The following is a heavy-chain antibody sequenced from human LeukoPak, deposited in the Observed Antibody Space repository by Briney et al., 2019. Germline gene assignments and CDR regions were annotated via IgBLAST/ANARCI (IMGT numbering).Heavy chain of an antibody. CDR1: GGTFSSYA. CDR2: IIPIFGTA. Sequence: SVKVSCKASGGTFSSYAISWVRQAPGQGLEWMGRIIPIFGTANYAQKFQGRVTITTDESTSTAYMELSSLRSGDTAVYYCARGPYGDYEPFGFDYWGQGTLVTVSS. CDR3: ARGPYGDYEPFGFDY. V-gene: IGHV1-69*05. J-gene: IGHJ4*02. D-gene: IGHD4-17*01.